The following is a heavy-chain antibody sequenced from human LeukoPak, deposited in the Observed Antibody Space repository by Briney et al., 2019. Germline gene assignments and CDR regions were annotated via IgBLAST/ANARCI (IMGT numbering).Heavy chain of an antibody. CDR2: IRSKAYGGTT. V-gene: IGHV3-49*04. D-gene: IGHD2-2*01. CDR3: TRDSCIVVVPAAPRGPYYYYYVDV. CDR1: GFTFGDYA. Sequence: PGGSLRLSCTASGFTFGDYAMSWVRQAPGKGLEWVGFIRSKAYGGTTEYAASVKGRFTISRDDSKSIAYLQMNSLKTEDTAVYYCTRDSCIVVVPAAPRGPYYYYYVDVWGKGTTVTVSS. J-gene: IGHJ6*03.